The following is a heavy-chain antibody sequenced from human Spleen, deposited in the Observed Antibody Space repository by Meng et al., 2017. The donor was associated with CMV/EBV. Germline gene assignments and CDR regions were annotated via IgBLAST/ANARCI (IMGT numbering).Heavy chain of an antibody. V-gene: IGHV4-61*03. CDR3: ARITNRGYCTSSSCYSPIDS. J-gene: IGHJ4*02. D-gene: IGHD2-2*02. CDR1: GGSVSSASYY. CDR2: IYYSGST. Sequence: SETLSLTCTVSGGSVSSASYYWTWIRQPPGKGLEWIGYIYYSGSTKYNPSLKSRVTISGDTSKNHFSLNLSSVTAADTAVYYCARITNRGYCTSSSCYSPIDSWGQGTLVTVSS.